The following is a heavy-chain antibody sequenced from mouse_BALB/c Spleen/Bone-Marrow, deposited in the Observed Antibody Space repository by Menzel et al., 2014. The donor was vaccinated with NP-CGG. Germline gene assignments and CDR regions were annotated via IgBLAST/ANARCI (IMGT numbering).Heavy chain of an antibody. CDR3: ARNFYGRSFFYF. D-gene: IGHD1-1*01. V-gene: IGHV1-67*01. J-gene: IGHJ2*01. CDR2: IRPYSDYT. CDR1: GYTFTDYA. Sequence: VHRGESGPELVRPGVSGKISCKGSGYTFTDYAVHWVKQSHAKSLEWIGLIRPYSDYTHYNQKFKDKATMTVDKSSSTAYMELARLTSGDAAIDFCARNFYGRSFFYFLVQGPTLTGPS.